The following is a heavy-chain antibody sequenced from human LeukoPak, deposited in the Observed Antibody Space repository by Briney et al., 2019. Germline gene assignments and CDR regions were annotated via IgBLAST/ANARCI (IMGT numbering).Heavy chain of an antibody. V-gene: IGHV3-9*01. CDR3: ARGHYDSSGYVDY. D-gene: IGHD3-22*01. J-gene: IGHJ4*02. CDR1: GFTFADYA. Sequence: PGGSLRLSCAASGFTFADYAMHWVRQAPGKGLEWVSGISWNSGSIGYADSVKGRFTISRDNAKNSLYLQMNSLRAEDTALYYCARGHYDSSGYVDYWGQGTLVTVSS. CDR2: ISWNSGSI.